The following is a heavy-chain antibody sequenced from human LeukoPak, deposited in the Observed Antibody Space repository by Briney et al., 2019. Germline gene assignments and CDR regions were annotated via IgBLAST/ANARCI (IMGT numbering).Heavy chain of an antibody. D-gene: IGHD4-17*01. CDR2: INAGNGNT. J-gene: IGHJ4*02. CDR3: ASVLLDYGDYVFDY. CDR1: GYTFTSYA. V-gene: IGHV1-3*01. Sequence: ASVKVSCKASGYTFTSYAMHWVRQAPGQKLGWMGWINAGNGNTKYSQKFQGRVTITRDTSASTAYMELSSLRSEDTAVYYCASVLLDYGDYVFDYWGQGTLVTVSS.